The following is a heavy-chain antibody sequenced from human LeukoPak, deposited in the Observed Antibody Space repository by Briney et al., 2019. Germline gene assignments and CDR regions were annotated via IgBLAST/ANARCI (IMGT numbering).Heavy chain of an antibody. Sequence: HPGGSLRLSCAASGFTFSSYWMSWVRQAPGKGLEWVANIKQDGSEKYYVDSMKGRFTISRDNAKNSLFLQMNSLRAEDTAVYYCARDIVVVPGAPYYYYGMDVWGQGTTVTVSS. CDR2: IKQDGSEK. J-gene: IGHJ6*02. CDR1: GFTFSSYW. V-gene: IGHV3-7*01. D-gene: IGHD2-2*01. CDR3: ARDIVVVPGAPYYYYGMDV.